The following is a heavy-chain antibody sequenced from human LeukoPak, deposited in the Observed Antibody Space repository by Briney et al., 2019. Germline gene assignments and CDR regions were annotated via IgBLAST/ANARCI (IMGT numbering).Heavy chain of an antibody. CDR3: ARGPSGYHNT. J-gene: IGHJ4*02. Sequence: GGSLRLSCAASGFTYSSYWMSWVRQAPWKGLEGVANIKQDGSEKYYLDTVKGRFTISRDRSKKERYVQWNSLRAEDTAVYYCARGPSGYHNTGGQGTLVTVSS. CDR1: GFTYSSYW. V-gene: IGHV3-7*01. CDR2: IKQDGSEK. D-gene: IGHD5-12*01.